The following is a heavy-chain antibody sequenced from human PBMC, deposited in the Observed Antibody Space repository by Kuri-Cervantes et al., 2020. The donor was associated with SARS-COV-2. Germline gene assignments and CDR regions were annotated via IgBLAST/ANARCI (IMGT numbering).Heavy chain of an antibody. J-gene: IGHJ4*02. CDR2: IKHDGSER. D-gene: IGHD5-24*01. CDR1: GFSISDRAYW. Sequence: GESLKISCTASGFSISDRAYWMTWVRQTPGKGLEWVANIKHDGSERFYVDSVKGRFTISSDNAKNSLYLQMDSLRAEDTAVYYCVREKGGWLQGDYWGQGTLVTVSS. V-gene: IGHV3-7*01. CDR3: VREKGGWLQGDY.